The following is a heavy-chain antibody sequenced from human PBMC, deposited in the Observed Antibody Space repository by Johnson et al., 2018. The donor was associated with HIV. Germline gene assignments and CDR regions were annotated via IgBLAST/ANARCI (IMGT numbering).Heavy chain of an antibody. CDR1: GFTFSSYA. V-gene: IGHV3-NL1*01. CDR3: ARDLIVGATRGGAFDI. J-gene: IGHJ3*02. D-gene: IGHD1-26*01. Sequence: QVQLVESGGGVVQPGKSLRLSCAASGFTFSSYAMHWVRQAPGKGLEWVSVIYSGGSTYHADSVRGRFTISRDNSKNTLYLQMNSLKVEDTAVYYCARDLIVGATRGGAFDIWGQGTMVTVSS. CDR2: IYSGGST.